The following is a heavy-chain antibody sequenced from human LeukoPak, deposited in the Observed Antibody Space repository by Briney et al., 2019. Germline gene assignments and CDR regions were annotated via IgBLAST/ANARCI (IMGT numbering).Heavy chain of an antibody. J-gene: IGHJ5*02. Sequence: GASVKVSCKASGYTFTSYGISWVRQAPGQGLEWMGWISAYNGNTNYAQKLQGRVTMTTDTSTSTAYMELRSLRSDDTAVYYCARDGSSWNDLDVGFDPWGQGTLVTVSS. CDR1: GYTFTSYG. CDR3: ARDGSSWNDLDVGFDP. CDR2: ISAYNGNT. V-gene: IGHV1-18*01. D-gene: IGHD1-1*01.